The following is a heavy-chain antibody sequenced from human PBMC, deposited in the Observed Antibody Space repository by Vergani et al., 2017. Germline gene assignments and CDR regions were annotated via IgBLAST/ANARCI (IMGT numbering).Heavy chain of an antibody. CDR1: GFTFDDYA. Sequence: EVQLVESGGGLVQPGRSLRLSCAASGFTFDDYAMHWVRQAPGKGLEWVSGISWNSGRIGYADSVKGRFTICRDNAKNSLYLQMNSLRAEDTALYYCAKVASLRSYYYYYYMDVWGKGTTVTVSS. D-gene: IGHD2-21*01. V-gene: IGHV3-9*01. CDR2: ISWNSGRI. J-gene: IGHJ6*03. CDR3: AKVASLRSYYYYYYMDV.